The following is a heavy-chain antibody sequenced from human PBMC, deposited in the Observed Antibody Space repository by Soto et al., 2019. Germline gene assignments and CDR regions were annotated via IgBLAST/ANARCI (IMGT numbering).Heavy chain of an antibody. Sequence: PGGSLRLSCAASRCNFSDYYMSWILQAPGKGLEWVSYISSSGSTIYYADSVKGRFTISRDNSKNTLYLQMNSLRAEDTAVYYCAKDSAVAEYYWGQGTLVTVSS. CDR2: ISSSGSTI. D-gene: IGHD6-19*01. J-gene: IGHJ4*02. CDR3: AKDSAVAEYY. V-gene: IGHV3-11*04. CDR1: RCNFSDYY.